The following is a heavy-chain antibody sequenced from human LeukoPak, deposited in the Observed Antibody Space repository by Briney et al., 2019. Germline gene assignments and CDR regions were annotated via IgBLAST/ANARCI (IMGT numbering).Heavy chain of an antibody. CDR3: ARDYYDSSGYYNPQDNWFDP. J-gene: IGHJ5*02. CDR1: GGSISSGDYY. D-gene: IGHD3-22*01. Sequence: SQTLSLTCTVSGGSISSGDYYWSWIRQPPGKGLEWLGYIYYSGSTYYNPSLKSRVTISVDTSKHQFSLKLSSVTAADTAVYYCARDYYDSSGYYNPQDNWFDPRGQATLVTVSS. CDR2: IYYSGST. V-gene: IGHV4-30-4*01.